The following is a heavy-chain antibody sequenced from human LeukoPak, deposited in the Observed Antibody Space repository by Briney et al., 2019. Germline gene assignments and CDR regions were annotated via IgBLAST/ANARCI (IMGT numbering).Heavy chain of an antibody. CDR2: IYYSGST. D-gene: IGHD3-22*01. CDR1: SDSSSSYY. CDR3: ARVMFRAYSSGYYFFDY. Sequence: SETLSLXCTVSSDSSSSYYWSWIRRPPGKGLESIGYIYYSGSTNYNPSLKSRVTISVDTSKNQFSLKLSSVTAADTALYYCARVMFRAYSSGYYFFDYWGQGTLVTAPS. V-gene: IGHV4-59*01. J-gene: IGHJ4*02.